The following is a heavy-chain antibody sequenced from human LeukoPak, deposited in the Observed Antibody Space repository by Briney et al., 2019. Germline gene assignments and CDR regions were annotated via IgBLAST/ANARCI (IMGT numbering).Heavy chain of an antibody. J-gene: IGHJ4*02. CDR3: ARDRYGDYTFDY. V-gene: IGHV3-21*01. Sequence: GGSLRLSCAASGFNFNSYTMNWVRQAPGKGLEWVSSMSTSISYKYYADSVKGRFTISKDNAKNSLYLQMNSLRAEDTAVYYCARDRYGDYTFDYWGQGILVTVSS. CDR2: MSTSISYK. D-gene: IGHD4-17*01. CDR1: GFNFNSYT.